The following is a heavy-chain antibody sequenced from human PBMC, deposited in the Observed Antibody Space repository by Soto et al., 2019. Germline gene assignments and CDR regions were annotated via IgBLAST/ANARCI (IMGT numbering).Heavy chain of an antibody. CDR3: AREALLDYGDYYLDP. V-gene: IGHV1-18*01. Sequence: ASVKVSCKASGYTFTSYGISWVRQAPGQGLEWMGWISAYNGNTNYAQKLQGRVTMTTDTSTSTAYMELRSLRSDDTAVYYCAREALLDYGDYYLDPWGQGTLVTVSS. CDR2: ISAYNGNT. J-gene: IGHJ5*02. CDR1: GYTFTSYG. D-gene: IGHD4-17*01.